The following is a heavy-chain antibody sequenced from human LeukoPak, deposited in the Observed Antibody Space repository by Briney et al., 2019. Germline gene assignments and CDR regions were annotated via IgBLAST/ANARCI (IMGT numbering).Heavy chain of an antibody. J-gene: IGHJ4*02. CDR1: GFTFSNYA. CDR2: ISFDRSDK. D-gene: IGHD2-15*01. CDR3: ARVEYCNVGNCYFRPGAY. V-gene: IGHV3-30*04. Sequence: GGSLRLSCAASGFTFSNYAMHWVRQAPGKGLEWVAVISFDRSDKYYADSVKGRFTISRDNSKNTLYLQMNSLRSDDTAVYYCARVEYCNVGNCYFRPGAYWGQGTLVTDSS.